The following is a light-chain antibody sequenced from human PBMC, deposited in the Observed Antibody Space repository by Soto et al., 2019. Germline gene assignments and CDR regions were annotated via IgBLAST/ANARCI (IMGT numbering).Light chain of an antibody. CDR2: AVF. CDR3: QQVDSYPLT. Sequence: DIQLTQSPSFLSASLGDRVTITCRASQDISNFLAWFQQKPGRAPKLLIYAVFTLQSGVPSRFSGSGSGAEFTLTIGSLQPEDFATYYCQQVDSYPLTFGGGTKVDIK. CDR1: QDISNF. V-gene: IGKV1-9*01. J-gene: IGKJ4*01.